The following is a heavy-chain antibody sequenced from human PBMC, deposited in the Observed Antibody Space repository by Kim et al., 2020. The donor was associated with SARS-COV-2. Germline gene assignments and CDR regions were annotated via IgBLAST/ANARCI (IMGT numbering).Heavy chain of an antibody. CDR1: GFTFSDYY. CDR3: AKSLFRVQVAATIFDY. V-gene: IGHV3-11*06. J-gene: IGHJ4*02. Sequence: GGSLRLSCAASGFTFSDYYMSWIRQAPGKGLEWVSYISSSSSYTNYADSVKGRFTISRDNAKNSLYLQMNSLRAEDTAVYYCAKSLFRVQVAATIFDYWGQGTLVTVSS. D-gene: IGHD2-15*01. CDR2: ISSSSSYT.